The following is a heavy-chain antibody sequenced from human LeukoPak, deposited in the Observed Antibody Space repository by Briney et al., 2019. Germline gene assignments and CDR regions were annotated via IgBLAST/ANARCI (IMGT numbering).Heavy chain of an antibody. V-gene: IGHV3-74*01. D-gene: IGHD1-26*01. Sequence: PGGSLRLSCAASGFTFSSYWMHWVRQAPGKGLVWVSRINSDGSSTSYADSVKGRFTISRDNAKNTLYLQMNSRRAEDTAVYYCARVNGGSFDLAYYGMDVWGQGTLVTVSS. CDR3: ARVNGGSFDLAYYGMDV. CDR1: GFTFSSYW. CDR2: INSDGSST. J-gene: IGHJ6*02.